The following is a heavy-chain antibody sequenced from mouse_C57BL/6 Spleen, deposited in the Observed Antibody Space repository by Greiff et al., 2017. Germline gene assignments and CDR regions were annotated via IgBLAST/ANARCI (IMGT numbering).Heavy chain of an antibody. CDR3: TRGPYYGSSLDY. CDR2: ISSGGDYI. Sequence: EVQLMESGEGLVKPGGSLKLSCAASGFTFSSYAMSWVRQTPEKRLEWVAYISSGGDYIYYADTVKGRFTISRDNARNTLYLQMSSLKSEDTAMYYCTRGPYYGSSLDYWGQGTTLTVSS. V-gene: IGHV5-9-1*02. J-gene: IGHJ2*01. CDR1: GFTFSSYA. D-gene: IGHD1-1*01.